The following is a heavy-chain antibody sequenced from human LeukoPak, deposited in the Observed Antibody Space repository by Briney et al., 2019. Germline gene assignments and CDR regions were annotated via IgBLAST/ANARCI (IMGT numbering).Heavy chain of an antibody. V-gene: IGHV4-61*02. Sequence: SQTLSLTCTVSGGSISSGSYYWSWIRQPAGKGLEWIGRIYTSGSTNYNPSLKSRVTISVDTSKNQFSLKLSSVTAANTAVYYCARARGDRGYAFDIWGQGTMVTVSS. CDR2: IYTSGST. D-gene: IGHD5-12*01. J-gene: IGHJ3*02. CDR1: GGSISSGSYY. CDR3: ARARGDRGYAFDI.